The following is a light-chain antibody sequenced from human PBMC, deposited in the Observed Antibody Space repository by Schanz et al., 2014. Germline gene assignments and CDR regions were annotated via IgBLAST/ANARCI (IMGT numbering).Light chain of an antibody. V-gene: IGKV4-1*01. CDR3: QQYYSLPRT. CDR2: WAS. J-gene: IGKJ3*01. Sequence: IVMTQSPASLAVSLGERATINCKPSQSLLYSSNNKNYLAWYQQKPGQPPKLLIYWASTRESGVPDRFSGGGSGTDFTLTISSLQAEDVAVYYCQQYYSLPRTFGPGTKVDIK. CDR1: QSLLYSSNNKNY.